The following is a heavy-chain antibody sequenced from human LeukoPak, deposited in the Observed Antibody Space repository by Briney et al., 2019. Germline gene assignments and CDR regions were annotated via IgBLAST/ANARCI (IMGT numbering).Heavy chain of an antibody. Sequence: SETLSLTCTVSGGSINGYYWSWIRQPPGKGLEWIGYIYYSGSTNYNPSLKSRVTISLDTSKNQFSLKLSSVTAADTAVYYCASTYCSGGSCYPYYWGQGTLVTVSS. CDR1: GGSINGYY. CDR2: IYYSGST. J-gene: IGHJ4*02. V-gene: IGHV4-59*01. D-gene: IGHD2-15*01. CDR3: ASTYCSGGSCYPYY.